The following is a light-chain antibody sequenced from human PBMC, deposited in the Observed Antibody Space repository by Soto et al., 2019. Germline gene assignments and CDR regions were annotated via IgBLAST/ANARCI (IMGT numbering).Light chain of an antibody. CDR2: DAS. CDR3: QQYGSSPYT. Sequence: EIVLTQSPGTLSLSPGERATLSCRASQSVSSSYLAWYQQRPGQAPRLLIHDASSRATGIPDRFSGSGSGTDFTLTISRLEPEDFAVYYCQQYGSSPYTFGQGTKLKIK. CDR1: QSVSSSY. V-gene: IGKV3-20*01. J-gene: IGKJ2*01.